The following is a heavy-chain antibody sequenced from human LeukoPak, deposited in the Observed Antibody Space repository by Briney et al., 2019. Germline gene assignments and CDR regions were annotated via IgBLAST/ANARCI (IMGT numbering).Heavy chain of an antibody. V-gene: IGHV3-11*05. CDR3: ARDDSSLAGAFDI. D-gene: IGHD3-22*01. CDR1: GFTFSDYY. CDR2: ISSSSSYT. Sequence: PGGSLRLSCAASGFTFSDYYMSWIRRAPGKGLEWVSYISSSSSYTNYADSVKGRFTISRDNAKNSLYLQMNSLRADDTAVYYCARDDSSLAGAFDIWGQGTMVTVSS. J-gene: IGHJ3*02.